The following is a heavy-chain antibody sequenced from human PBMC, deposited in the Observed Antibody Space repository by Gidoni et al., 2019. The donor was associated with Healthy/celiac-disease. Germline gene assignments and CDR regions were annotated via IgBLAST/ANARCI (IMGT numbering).Heavy chain of an antibody. CDR3: ASYGTVTTSGLIFDY. CDR1: GFNVSSNY. V-gene: IGHV3-66*01. D-gene: IGHD4-17*01. CDR2: IYSGGST. Sequence: EVQLVESGGGLVQPGGSLRLSCSASGFNVSSNYMRWVRQAPGKGREWVSVIYSGGSTYYADSVKGRFTISRDNSKNTLYLQMNSLRAEDTAVYYCASYGTVTTSGLIFDYWGQGTLVTVSS. J-gene: IGHJ4*02.